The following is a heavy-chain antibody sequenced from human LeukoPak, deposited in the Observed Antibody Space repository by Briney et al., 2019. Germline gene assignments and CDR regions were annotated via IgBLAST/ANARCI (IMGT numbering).Heavy chain of an antibody. J-gene: IGHJ6*02. Sequence: GASVKVSCKASGYTFPGHHIHWVRQAPGQGLEWMGWINPKNGGTNYAQKFQGRVTMTRDTSTSTVYMELSSLRSEDTAVFYCARTPNDFWSGYPYYYYGMDVWGQGTTVTVSS. CDR3: ARTPNDFWSGYPYYYYGMDV. CDR2: INPKNGGT. D-gene: IGHD3-3*01. CDR1: GYTFPGHH. V-gene: IGHV1-2*02.